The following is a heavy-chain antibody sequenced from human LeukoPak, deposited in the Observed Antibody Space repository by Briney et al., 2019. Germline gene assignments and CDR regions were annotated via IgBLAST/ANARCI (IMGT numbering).Heavy chain of an antibody. CDR1: GFTFSDHY. J-gene: IGHJ4*02. CDR3: ARVRPAISY. Sequence: PGGSLRLSCAASGFTFSDHYVDWVRQAPGKGLEWVANIKEDGSEKHHVDSVKGRFTISRDNAKNSLYLQMNSLRAEDTAVYYCARVRPAISYWGQGTLVTVSS. V-gene: IGHV3-7*01. D-gene: IGHD3-3*02. CDR2: IKEDGSEK.